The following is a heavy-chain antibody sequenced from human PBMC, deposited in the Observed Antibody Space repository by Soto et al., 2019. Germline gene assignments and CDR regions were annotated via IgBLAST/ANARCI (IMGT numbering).Heavy chain of an antibody. CDR3: AHRVLRTVFGLVTTTAIYFDF. J-gene: IGHJ4*02. CDR1: GFSLTTSGVG. D-gene: IGHD3-3*01. CDR2: IYWDDDK. V-gene: IGHV2-5*02. Sequence: QITLNESGPTQVKPRQTLTLTCTFSGFSLTTSGVGVGWIRQSPGKAPEWLALIYWDDDKGYSPSLKSRLTITKDPSKNQVVLTMADLDPADTPTYYCAHRVLRTVFGLVTTTAIYFDFWGQGTPVAVSS.